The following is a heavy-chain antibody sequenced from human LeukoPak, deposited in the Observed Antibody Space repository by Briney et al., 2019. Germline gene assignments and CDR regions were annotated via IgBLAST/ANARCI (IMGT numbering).Heavy chain of an antibody. CDR2: IYGGGST. CDR1: GFTVSRNY. Sequence: PGGSLRVSCAASGFTVSRNYMSWVRQAPGKGLEWVSVIYGGGSTSYADSVKGRFIISRDNSKNTLYLQMNSLRADDTAVYYCARDRSDGNYYMVVWGKGTTVIVSS. D-gene: IGHD5-24*01. CDR3: ARDRSDGNYYMVV. V-gene: IGHV3-53*01. J-gene: IGHJ6*03.